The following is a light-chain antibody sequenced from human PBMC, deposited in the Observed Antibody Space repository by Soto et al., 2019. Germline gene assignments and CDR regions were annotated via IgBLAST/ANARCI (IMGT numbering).Light chain of an antibody. J-gene: IGKJ1*01. V-gene: IGKV3-20*01. CDR3: QQYGSSGT. CDR1: QSVDTF. Sequence: ETALTQSPATLSLSPGERATLSCRASQSVDTFLAWYQQKPGQAPRLLIYDASSRATGIPDRFSGSGSGTDFTLTISRLEPEDFAVYYCQQYGSSGTFGQGTKVDIK. CDR2: DAS.